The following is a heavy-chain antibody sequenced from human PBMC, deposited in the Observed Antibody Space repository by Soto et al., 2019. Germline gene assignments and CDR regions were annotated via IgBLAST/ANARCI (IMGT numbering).Heavy chain of an antibody. CDR3: AMKVYYYDTSPAGWFAP. D-gene: IGHD3-22*01. V-gene: IGHV3-9*01. CDR2: ISWNSGSI. J-gene: IGHJ5*02. Sequence: SLRLSCAASGFTFDDYAMHWVRQAPGKGLEWVSGISWNSGSIGYADSVKGRFTISRDNAKNTLYLQMNSLRVEDTAIYYCAMKVYYYDTSPAGWFAPWGQGILVTVSS. CDR1: GFTFDDYA.